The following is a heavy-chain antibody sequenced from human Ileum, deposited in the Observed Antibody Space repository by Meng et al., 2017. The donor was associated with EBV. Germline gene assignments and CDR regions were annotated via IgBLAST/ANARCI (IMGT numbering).Heavy chain of an antibody. D-gene: IGHD6-19*01. CDR3: ARDPIPVPGRNFDY. CDR1: GDSISSNSW. V-gene: IGHV4-4*02. J-gene: IGHJ4*02. Sequence: QGQLHESGHGLVKSSGTLSLTCTVSGDSISSNSWWNWVRQPPGKGLEWIGDIYHSGDSNYNPSLKSRVTISLDNSNNQFSLTLSSVTAADTAVYYCARDPIPVPGRNFDYWGQGTLVTVSS. CDR2: IYHSGDS.